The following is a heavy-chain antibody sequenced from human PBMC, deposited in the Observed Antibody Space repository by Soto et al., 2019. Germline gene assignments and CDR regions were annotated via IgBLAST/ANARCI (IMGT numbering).Heavy chain of an antibody. V-gene: IGHV4-31*03. D-gene: IGHD6-19*01. J-gene: IGHJ3*02. CDR3: AGQQRGKVAGNDDAFDI. CDR2: IYNSGST. CDR1: GGSISSGGYY. Sequence: SETLSLTCTVSGGSISSGGYYWSWIRQHPGKGLEWIGYIYNSGSTYYNPSLKSRVTISVDTSKNQFSLKLSSVTAADTAVYYCAGQQRGKVAGNDDAFDIWGQGTMVTVSS.